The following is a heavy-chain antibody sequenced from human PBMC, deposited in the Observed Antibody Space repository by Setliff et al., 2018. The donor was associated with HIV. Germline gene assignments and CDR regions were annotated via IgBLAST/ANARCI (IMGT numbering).Heavy chain of an antibody. Sequence: GGSLRLSCAVSGLTFSRYGFHWVRQVPGKGLDWVTFIQYDESNKYYGDSVRGRFTISRDNSKNTPYLQMNSLRSEDTAVYFCAKSFNSGPTNWNIDVWGTGTTVTVSS. V-gene: IGHV3-30*02. CDR3: AKSFNSGPTNWNIDV. CDR1: GLTFSRYG. D-gene: IGHD1-20*01. J-gene: IGHJ6*03. CDR2: IQYDESNK.